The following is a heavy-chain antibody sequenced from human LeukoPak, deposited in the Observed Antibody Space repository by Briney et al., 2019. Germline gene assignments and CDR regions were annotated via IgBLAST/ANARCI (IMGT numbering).Heavy chain of an antibody. CDR1: GYKFTNYW. D-gene: IGHD2-2*01. J-gene: IGHJ6*03. Sequence: KGGESLKISCKASGYKFTNYWIGWVRQMPGKGLEWMGIIYPGDSDTKYNAPFQGQVTISADKSISTAYLQWGSLKASDTATYYCARPALYCSSTVCPPYMDVWGKGTTVTVSS. CDR2: IYPGDSDT. CDR3: ARPALYCSSTVCPPYMDV. V-gene: IGHV5-51*01.